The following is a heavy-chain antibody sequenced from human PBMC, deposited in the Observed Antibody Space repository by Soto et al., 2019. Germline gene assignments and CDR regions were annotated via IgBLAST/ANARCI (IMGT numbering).Heavy chain of an antibody. D-gene: IGHD6-13*01. J-gene: IGHJ3*02. CDR2: IYYSGST. CDR3: ARRYSSSPNLFAFDI. Sequence: SETLCLTCTVSGGSISSYYWSWIRQPPGKGLEWIGYIYYSGSTNYNPSLKSRVTISVDTSKNQFSLKLSSVTAADTAVYYCARRYSSSPNLFAFDIWGQGTMVTVSS. V-gene: IGHV4-59*08. CDR1: GGSISSYY.